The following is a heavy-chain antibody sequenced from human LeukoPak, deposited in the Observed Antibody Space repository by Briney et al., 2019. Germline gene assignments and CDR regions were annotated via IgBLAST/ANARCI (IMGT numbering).Heavy chain of an antibody. D-gene: IGHD2-2*01. CDR3: ARAGGVVVPAALTFDY. J-gene: IGHJ4*02. CDR2: IYYSGST. Sequence: SQTLSLTCTVSGGSISSGGYSWSWLRQHPGKGLEWIGYIYYSGSTYYYPSLKSRPTISVDTSKNQCSLKLSSVTAADTAVYYCARAGGVVVPAALTFDYWGQGTLVTVSS. V-gene: IGHV4-31*03. CDR1: GGSISSGGYS.